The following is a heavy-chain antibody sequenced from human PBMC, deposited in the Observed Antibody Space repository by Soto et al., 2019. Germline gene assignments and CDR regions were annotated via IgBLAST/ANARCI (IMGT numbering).Heavy chain of an antibody. CDR1: GGTFSSYA. CDR3: ARAESCSSTRCYTGPYHWFDP. Sequence: SVKVSCKASGGTFSSYAISWVRQAPGQGLEWMGGIIPIFGTANYAQKFQGRVTITADESTSTAYMELSSLRSEDTAVYYCARAESCSSTRCYTGPYHWFDPWGQGTLVTVSS. J-gene: IGHJ5*02. V-gene: IGHV1-69*01. D-gene: IGHD2-2*02. CDR2: IIPIFGTA.